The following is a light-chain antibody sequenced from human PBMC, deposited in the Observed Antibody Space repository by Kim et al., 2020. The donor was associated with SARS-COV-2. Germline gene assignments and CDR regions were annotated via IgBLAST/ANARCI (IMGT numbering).Light chain of an antibody. J-gene: IGKJ2*01. CDR1: QSVDSN. CDR3: QQYSHWPPYT. Sequence: EIVMTQSPATLSVSPGERVTLSCRASQSVDSNLAWYQQKPGQAPRLLIYGASTRATDIPARFSGSGSGTEFTLIISSLQYEDFAVYYCQQYSHWPPYTFGQGTKLEI. CDR2: GAS. V-gene: IGKV3-15*01.